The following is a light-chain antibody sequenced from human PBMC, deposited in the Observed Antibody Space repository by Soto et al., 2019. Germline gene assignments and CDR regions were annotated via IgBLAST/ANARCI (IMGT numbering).Light chain of an antibody. CDR1: TGTVTSGHY. V-gene: IGLV7-46*01. CDR3: LVSYNGANWV. J-gene: IGLJ3*02. Sequence: VTQGAFLDLVPRGTGNPTRCFSTGTVTSGHYPYWFQQKPGQAPRTLIYETTNKESWTPARFSGSLLGGKAALTLSGAQPEDEADYYCLVSYNGANWVFGGGTKVTVL. CDR2: ETT.